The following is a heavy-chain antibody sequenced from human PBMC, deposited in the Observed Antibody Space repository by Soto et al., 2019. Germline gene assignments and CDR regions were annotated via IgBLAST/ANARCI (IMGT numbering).Heavy chain of an antibody. CDR3: AKDWDVGELPGRVDY. V-gene: IGHV3-30*18. CDR1: GFTFSSYG. CDR2: ISYDGSNK. Sequence: QVQLVESGGGVVQPGRSLRLSCAASGFTFSSYGMHWVRQAPGKGLEWVAVISYDGSNKYYADSVKGRFTISRDNSKNTLYLQMNSLRAEDTAVYYCAKDWDVGELPGRVDYWGQGTLVTVSS. J-gene: IGHJ4*02. D-gene: IGHD3-10*01.